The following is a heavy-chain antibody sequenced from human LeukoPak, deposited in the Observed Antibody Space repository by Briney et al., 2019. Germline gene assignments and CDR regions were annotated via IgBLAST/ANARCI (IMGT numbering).Heavy chain of an antibody. J-gene: IGHJ4*02. CDR3: ARDLLDIVVVPAAMPLDY. V-gene: IGHV1-18*01. D-gene: IGHD2-2*01. CDR2: ISAYNGNT. Sequence: ASVKVSCKASGYTFTSYAISWVRQAPGQGLEWMGWISAYNGNTNYAQKLQGRVTMTTDTSTGTAYMELRSLRSDDTAVYYCARDLLDIVVVPAAMPLDYLGQGTLVTVSS. CDR1: GYTFTSYA.